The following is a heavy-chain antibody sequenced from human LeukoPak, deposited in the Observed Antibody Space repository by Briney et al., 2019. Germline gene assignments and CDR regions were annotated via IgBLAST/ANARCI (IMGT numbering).Heavy chain of an antibody. CDR2: IYYSGST. V-gene: IGHV4-59*12. CDR1: GGSISSYY. CDR3: ARLEYSSSPIHN. J-gene: IGHJ4*02. D-gene: IGHD6-6*01. Sequence: PSETLSLTCTVSGGSISSYYWSWIRQPPGKGLEWIGYIYYSGSTNYNPSLKSRVTMSVDTSKNQFSLKLSSVTAADTAVYYCARLEYSSSPIHNWGQGTLVTVSS.